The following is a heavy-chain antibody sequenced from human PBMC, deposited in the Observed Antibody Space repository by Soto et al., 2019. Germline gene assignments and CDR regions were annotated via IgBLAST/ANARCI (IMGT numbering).Heavy chain of an antibody. D-gene: IGHD3-9*01. V-gene: IGHV2-5*02. CDR3: EHRLDYDIVTGYYSNWFYP. CDR1: EFSLRTSGVG. CDR2: IYWDDDK. Sequence: QITLKESGPTLVKPTQTLTLTCTFSEFSLRTSGVGVGWIHQPPGNALEWLALIYWDDDKLYSPSLKSRLTLTKETSKNQVVLTTNRMDPVDTATYYCEHRLDYDIVTGYYSNWFYPWGKGTLVTVCS. J-gene: IGHJ5*02.